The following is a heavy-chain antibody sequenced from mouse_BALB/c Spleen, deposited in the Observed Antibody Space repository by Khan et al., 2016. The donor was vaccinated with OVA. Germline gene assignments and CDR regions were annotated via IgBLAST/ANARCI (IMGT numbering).Heavy chain of an antibody. CDR1: GFNIKDTY. CDR2: IDPANGNT. Sequence: VQLKQSGAELVKPGASVKLSCTASGFNIKDTYMHWVKQRPEQGLEWIGRIDPANGNTKYDPKFQGKATITADTSSNTAYLQLSSLTSEVTAVYYCARDYWDVFAYWGQGTLVTVSA. CDR3: ARDYWDVFAY. D-gene: IGHD4-1*01. J-gene: IGHJ3*01. V-gene: IGHV14-3*02.